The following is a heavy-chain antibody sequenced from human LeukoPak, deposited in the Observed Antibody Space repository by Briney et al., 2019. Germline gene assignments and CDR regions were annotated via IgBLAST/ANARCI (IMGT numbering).Heavy chain of an antibody. Sequence: PGRSLRLSCAASGFTFNIYGMHWVRQAPGKGLEWVAFIRYDGSNKYYADSVKGRFTISRDISKNTLYLQMNSLRVEDTAVYYCAKDIFWSGYSSVHNPFDPWGQGTLVTVSS. CDR1: GFTFNIYG. CDR3: AKDIFWSGYSSVHNPFDP. D-gene: IGHD3-3*01. J-gene: IGHJ5*02. CDR2: IRYDGSNK. V-gene: IGHV3-30*02.